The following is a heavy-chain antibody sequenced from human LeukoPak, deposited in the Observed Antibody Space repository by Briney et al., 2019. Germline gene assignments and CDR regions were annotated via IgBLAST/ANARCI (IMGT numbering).Heavy chain of an antibody. CDR3: ARSSYYCFDY. CDR2: IKEDGSEK. D-gene: IGHD2-21*01. CDR1: GFTFTRYW. Sequence: GGSLRLSCAASGFTFTRYWMSWLRQAPGKALEWVADIKEDGSEKYYVDSVKGRFTISRDNAKNSLYLQMNSLRAEDTAVYYCARSSYYCFDYWGQGTLVTVSS. J-gene: IGHJ4*02. V-gene: IGHV3-7*01.